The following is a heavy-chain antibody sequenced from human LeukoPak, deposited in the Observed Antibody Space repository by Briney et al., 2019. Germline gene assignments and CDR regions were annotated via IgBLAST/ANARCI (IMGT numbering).Heavy chain of an antibody. CDR3: ARDVEGSGWGYYYYGMDV. V-gene: IGHV1-18*01. Sequence: ASVKVSCKASGYTFTSYGISWVRQAPGQGLEWLGWISVNNGNTNYAQKLQGRVTMTTDTSTSTAYMELRSLRSDDTAVYYCARDVEGSGWGYYYYGMDVWGQGTTVTVSS. CDR1: GYTFTSYG. D-gene: IGHD6-19*01. J-gene: IGHJ6*02. CDR2: ISVNNGNT.